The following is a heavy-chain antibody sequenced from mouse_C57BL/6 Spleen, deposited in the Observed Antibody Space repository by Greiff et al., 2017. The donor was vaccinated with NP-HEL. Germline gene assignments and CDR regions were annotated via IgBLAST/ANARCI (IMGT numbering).Heavy chain of an antibody. CDR2: ISDGGSYT. J-gene: IGHJ4*01. CDR3: ARPLITTVAPMDY. D-gene: IGHD1-1*01. Sequence: EVHLVESGGGLVKPGGSLKLSCAASGFTFSSYAMSWVRQTPEKRLEWVATISDGGSYTYYPDNVKGRFTISRDNAKNNLYLQMSHLKSEDTAMYYCARPLITTVAPMDYWGQGTSVTVSS. V-gene: IGHV5-4*01. CDR1: GFTFSSYA.